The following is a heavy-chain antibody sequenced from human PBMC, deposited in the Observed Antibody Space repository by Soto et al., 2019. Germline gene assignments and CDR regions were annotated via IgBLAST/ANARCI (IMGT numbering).Heavy chain of an antibody. D-gene: IGHD3-10*01. CDR2: IHHSGTT. V-gene: IGHV4-38-2*01. CDR3: ARAGDTMVRGVIIMNYYGMDV. Sequence: SETLSLTCAVSGYSISSGYYWGWIRQPPGKGLEWIGNIHHSGTTYYNPSLKSRVTISIDRSKNQFSLKLISVTAADTAVYYRARAGDTMVRGVIIMNYYGMDVWGQGTTVTVSS. J-gene: IGHJ6*02. CDR1: GYSISSGYY.